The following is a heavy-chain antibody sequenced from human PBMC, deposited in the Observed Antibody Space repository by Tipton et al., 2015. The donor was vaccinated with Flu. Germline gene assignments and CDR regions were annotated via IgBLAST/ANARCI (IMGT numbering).Heavy chain of an antibody. D-gene: IGHD3-16*01. J-gene: IGHJ5*01. CDR2: IYYTGYP. V-gene: IGHV4-39*07. Sequence: TLSLTCTVSGGSISSSSYYWGWIRQPQGKELEWIGSIYYTGYPYYNSSLKSRLAMSIDTSKKQFSLRLSSVTAADKTVYYCAKVLFGWVESCAQVTLVTVSS. CDR1: GGSISSSSYY. CDR3: AKVLFGWVES.